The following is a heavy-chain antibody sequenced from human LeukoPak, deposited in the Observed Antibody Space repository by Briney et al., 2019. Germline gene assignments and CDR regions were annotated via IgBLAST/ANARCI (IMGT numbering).Heavy chain of an antibody. CDR3: ARDLDYGSGP. J-gene: IGHJ5*02. Sequence: SETLSLTCAVYGGSFSGYYWSWIRQPPGKGLEWIGEINHGGSTNYNPSLKSRVTISVDTSKNQFSLKLSSVTAADTAVYYCARDLDYGSGPWGQGTLVTVSS. CDR2: INHGGST. D-gene: IGHD3-10*01. CDR1: GGSFSGYY. V-gene: IGHV4-34*01.